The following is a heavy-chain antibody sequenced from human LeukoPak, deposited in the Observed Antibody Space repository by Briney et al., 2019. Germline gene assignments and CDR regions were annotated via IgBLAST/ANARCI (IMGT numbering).Heavy chain of an antibody. J-gene: IGHJ4*02. CDR1: GFTFSSNY. CDR2: IYSGGST. D-gene: IGHD1-26*01. Sequence: GGSLRLSCAASGFTFSSNYMSWVRQAPGKGLEWVSVIYSGGSTYYADSVKGRFTISRDNSKNTLYLQMNSLRAEDTAVYYCARERVLLRGRTFDYWGQGTLVTVSS. V-gene: IGHV3-53*01. CDR3: ARERVLLRGRTFDY.